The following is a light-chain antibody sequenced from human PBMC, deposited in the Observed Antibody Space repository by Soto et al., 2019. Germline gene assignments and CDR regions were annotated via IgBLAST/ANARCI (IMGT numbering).Light chain of an antibody. J-gene: IGKJ1*01. V-gene: IGKV3-20*01. Sequence: EKVMTQSPATLSVSPGERATLSCRASQSVDSTYLAWYQQKPDQSPRLLIYGASSRATGIPDRFSGSGSGTDFTLTISRLEPEDFAVYYCQQYGSSPRTFGQGTKVDI. CDR1: QSVDSTY. CDR2: GAS. CDR3: QQYGSSPRT.